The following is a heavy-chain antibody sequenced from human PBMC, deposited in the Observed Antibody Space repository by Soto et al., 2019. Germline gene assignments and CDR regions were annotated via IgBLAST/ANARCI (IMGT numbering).Heavy chain of an antibody. CDR3: ARVGPYCGGDCYSPPP. CDR1: GYSIRNGYY. V-gene: IGHV4-38-2*01. J-gene: IGHJ5*02. D-gene: IGHD2-21*02. CDR2: IYHSGST. Sequence: ETLSLTCAVSGYSIRNGYYWGWIRQPPGKGLEWIGTIYHSGSTYYNPSLKSRVTISVDASENHFSLKLSSVTAADTAVYYCARVGPYCGGDCYSPPPWGQGTLVTVSS.